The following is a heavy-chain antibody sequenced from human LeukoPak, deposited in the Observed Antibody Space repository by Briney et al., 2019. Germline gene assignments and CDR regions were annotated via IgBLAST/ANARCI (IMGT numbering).Heavy chain of an antibody. CDR1: GFTFSSYE. V-gene: IGHV3-48*03. J-gene: IGHJ5*02. Sequence: PGGSLRLSCAASGFTFSSYEMNWVRQAPGKGLEWVSYISSSGSTIYYADSVKGRFTISRDNAKNSLYLHMNSLRAEDTAVYYCARGNGDILTGPDWFDPWGQGTLVTVSS. CDR3: ARGNGDILTGPDWFDP. D-gene: IGHD3-9*01. CDR2: ISSSGSTI.